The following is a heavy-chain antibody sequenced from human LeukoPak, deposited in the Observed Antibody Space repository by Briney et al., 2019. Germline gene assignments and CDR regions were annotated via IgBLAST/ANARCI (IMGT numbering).Heavy chain of an antibody. Sequence: SETLSLTCAVYGGSFSGYYWSWIRQPPGKGLEWIGEINHSGSTNYNPSLKSRVTISVDTSKNQFSLKLSSVTAADTAVYYCARGGGRSRKVGATTSFNYYYYMDVWGKGTTVTVSS. CDR3: ARGGGRSRKVGATTSFNYYYYMDV. CDR1: GGSFSGYY. J-gene: IGHJ6*03. V-gene: IGHV4-34*01. CDR2: INHSGST. D-gene: IGHD1-26*01.